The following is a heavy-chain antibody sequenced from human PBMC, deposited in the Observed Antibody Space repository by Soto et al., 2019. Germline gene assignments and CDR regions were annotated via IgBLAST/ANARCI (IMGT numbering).Heavy chain of an antibody. V-gene: IGHV1-18*01. CDR3: ARTEGRSTRGDY. CDR2: ISTYNGDT. Sequence: QVQLVQSGAEVKKPGASVRVSCKASGYSFTTYGVTWVRQAPGQGLEWMGWISTYNGDTRVAQQHQGRVTLTIDTSTNAAHMELRSLRSDDTAIYYCARTEGRSTRGDYWGQGTLVTVSS. CDR1: GYSFTTYG. D-gene: IGHD2-8*01. J-gene: IGHJ4*02.